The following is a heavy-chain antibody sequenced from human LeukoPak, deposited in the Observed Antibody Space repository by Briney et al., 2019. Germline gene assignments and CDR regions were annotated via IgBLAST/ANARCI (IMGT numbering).Heavy chain of an antibody. CDR1: GFTFSSYA. CDR3: ARVAQSYGGYLDY. D-gene: IGHD5-18*01. J-gene: IGHJ4*02. CDR2: ITSNGGST. V-gene: IGHV3-64*01. Sequence: QPGRSLRLSCAASGFTFSSYAMHWVRQAPGKGPEYVSAITSNGGSTYYANSVKGRFTISRDNSKNTLYLQMDSLGAEDMAVYYCARVAQSYGGYLDYWGQGTLVTVSS.